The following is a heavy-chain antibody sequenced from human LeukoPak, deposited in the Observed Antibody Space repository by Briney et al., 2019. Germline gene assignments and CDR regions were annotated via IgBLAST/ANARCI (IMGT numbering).Heavy chain of an antibody. Sequence: TGGSLRLSCAASGFTFSSYAMSWVRQAPGKGLEWLSVISGSGDSTHYADSVTGRFTISRDISKNTLYLQMNSLRAEDTAVYYCAREVGATDYWGQGTQVTVSS. D-gene: IGHD1-26*01. V-gene: IGHV3-23*01. CDR1: GFTFSSYA. CDR3: AREVGATDY. J-gene: IGHJ4*02. CDR2: ISGSGDST.